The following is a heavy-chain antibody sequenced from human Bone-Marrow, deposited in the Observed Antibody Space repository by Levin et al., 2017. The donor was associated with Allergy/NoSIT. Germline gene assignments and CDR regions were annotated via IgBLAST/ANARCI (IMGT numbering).Heavy chain of an antibody. CDR2: IYYSGVT. CDR3: ARERDLIGARAPFDY. CDR1: GGSISSSTHY. D-gene: IGHD6-6*01. Sequence: SCTVSGGSISSSTHYWGWVRQAPGKGLEWIGSIYYSGVTYYNPSLKSRVTISVDRSRNQFSLKLRSVTAADTAVYYCARERDLIGARAPFDYWGQGTLVTVSS. V-gene: IGHV4-39*07. J-gene: IGHJ4*02.